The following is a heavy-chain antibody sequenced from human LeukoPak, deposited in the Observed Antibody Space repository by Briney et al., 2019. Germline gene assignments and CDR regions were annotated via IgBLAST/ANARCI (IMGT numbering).Heavy chain of an antibody. Sequence: SVKVSCKASGGTLSSYAISWVRQAPGQGLEWMGGIIPIFGTANYAQKFQGRVTVTADESTSTAYMELSSLRSEDTAVYYCARESDFWSGYYLFDYWGQGTLVTVSS. J-gene: IGHJ4*02. D-gene: IGHD3-3*01. CDR3: ARESDFWSGYYLFDY. V-gene: IGHV1-69*13. CDR1: GGTLSSYA. CDR2: IIPIFGTA.